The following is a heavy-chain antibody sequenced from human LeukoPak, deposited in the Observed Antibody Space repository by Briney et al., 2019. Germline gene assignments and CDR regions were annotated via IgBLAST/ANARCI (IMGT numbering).Heavy chain of an antibody. V-gene: IGHV1-8*01. CDR1: GYTFTSYN. D-gene: IGHD6-19*01. Sequence: ASVKVSCKASGYTFTSYNINWVRQATGQGLEWMASMNPNSGNTGYAQKFQGRVTMTRNTSISTAYMELNSLRSEDTSVYYCATQQWVLSTLDCWGQGTLVTVSS. J-gene: IGHJ4*02. CDR2: MNPNSGNT. CDR3: ATQQWVLSTLDC.